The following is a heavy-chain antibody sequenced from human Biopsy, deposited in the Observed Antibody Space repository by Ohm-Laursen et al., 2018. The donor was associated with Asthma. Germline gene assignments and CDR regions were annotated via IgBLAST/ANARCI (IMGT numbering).Heavy chain of an antibody. J-gene: IGHJ3*02. D-gene: IGHD3-3*01. CDR3: AKERYYDFWSGYPI. CDR2: ITSTSSYT. CDR1: AFTFSSYN. V-gene: IGHV3-21*01. Sequence: SLRLSCAASAFTFSSYNFHWVRQAPGKGLEWVSCITSTSSYTFYADSVKGRFTISRDNSKNTLYLQMNSLRAEDTAVYYCAKERYYDFWSGYPIWGQGTMVTVSS.